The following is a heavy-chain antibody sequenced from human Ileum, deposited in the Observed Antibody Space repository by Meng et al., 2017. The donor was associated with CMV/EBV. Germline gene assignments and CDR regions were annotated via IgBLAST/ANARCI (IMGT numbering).Heavy chain of an antibody. CDR1: GGSISTSY. D-gene: IGHD4-17*01. CDR2: INAGGST. V-gene: IGHV4-4*07. J-gene: IGHJ4*02. CDR3: AREENTVNQFEY. Sequence: QVHLQEPGPGLVKPSETLSLTCAVSGGSISTSYWTWVRQPAGKGLEWIGRINAGGSTNDNPSLKSRVTMSVDTSKNQFSLKVTSVTAADTAVYYCAREENTVNQFEYWGQGTLVTVSS.